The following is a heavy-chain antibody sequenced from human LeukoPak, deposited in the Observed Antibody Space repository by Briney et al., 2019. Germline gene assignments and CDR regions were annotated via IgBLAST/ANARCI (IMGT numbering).Heavy chain of an antibody. CDR3: ARARCGSGSLNFDY. CDR2: IYSSGST. D-gene: IGHD3-10*01. V-gene: IGHV4-31*03. Sequence: PSETLSLTCTVSGGSISSGGYYWSWIRQHPGKGLEWIGYIYSSGSTYYNPSLKSRVTISVDTSKNQFSLKLSSVTAADTAVYYCARARCGSGSLNFDYWGQGTLVTVSS. J-gene: IGHJ4*02. CDR1: GGSISSGGYY.